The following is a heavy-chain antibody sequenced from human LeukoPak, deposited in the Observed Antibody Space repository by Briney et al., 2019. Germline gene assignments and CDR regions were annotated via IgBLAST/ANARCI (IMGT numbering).Heavy chain of an antibody. V-gene: IGHV1-2*02. CDR3: ARDSGSSSFTHFDY. J-gene: IGHJ4*02. Sequence: ASVKVSCKASGYTFTGYYMHWVRQAPGQGLEWMGWVDPNSGGTNYAQKFQGRVTLTRDTSISTAYMELYRLTSDDTAMYCCARDSGSSSFTHFDYWAQGTLVTVSS. CDR2: VDPNSGGT. CDR1: GYTFTGYY. D-gene: IGHD6-13*01.